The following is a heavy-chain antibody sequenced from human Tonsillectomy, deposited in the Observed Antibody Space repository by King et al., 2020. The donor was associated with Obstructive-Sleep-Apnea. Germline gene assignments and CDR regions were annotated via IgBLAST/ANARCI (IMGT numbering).Heavy chain of an antibody. CDR2: IRYDGSEE. J-gene: IGHJ4*02. V-gene: IGHV3-30*02. CDR3: AKGGIAVAGRLDYFDY. D-gene: IGHD6-19*01. Sequence: HVQLVESGGGVVQPGGSLRLSCAASGLIFSSYAMHWVRQAPGRGLEWVACIRYDGSEEDYADSVKGRFTISRDNSKNRLYLQMNSLRVEDTAVYYCAKGGIAVAGRLDYFDYWGQGTLVTVSS. CDR1: GLIFSSYA.